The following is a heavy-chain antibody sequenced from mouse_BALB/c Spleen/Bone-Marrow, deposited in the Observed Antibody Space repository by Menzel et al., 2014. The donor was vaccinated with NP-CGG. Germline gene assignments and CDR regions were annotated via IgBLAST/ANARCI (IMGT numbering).Heavy chain of an antibody. V-gene: IGHV14-4*02. CDR2: IDPKNGDT. CDR1: GFNIKDYY. CDR3: NRYDWYFDV. J-gene: IGHJ1*01. Sequence: EVKLVESGAELVRSGASVKSSCTASGFNIKDYYMHWVKQRPEQGLEWIGWIDPKNGDTEYAPKFQGKATMTADTSSNTAYLQLSSLTSEDTAVYYCNRYDWYFDVWGAGTTVTVSS. D-gene: IGHD2-14*01.